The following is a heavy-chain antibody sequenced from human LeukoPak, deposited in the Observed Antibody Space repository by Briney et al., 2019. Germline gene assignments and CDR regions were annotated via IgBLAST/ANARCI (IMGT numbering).Heavy chain of an antibody. Sequence: SETLSLTCAVYGGSFSGYYWSWIRQPPGKGLEWIGEINHSGSTNYNPSHKSRVTISVDTSKNQFSLKLSSVTAADTAVYYCARGEWGYCSSTSCYAATYYYYYYGMDVWGQGTTVTVSS. CDR3: ARGEWGYCSSTSCYAATYYYYYYGMDV. CDR2: INHSGST. V-gene: IGHV4-34*01. D-gene: IGHD2-2*01. CDR1: GGSFSGYY. J-gene: IGHJ6*02.